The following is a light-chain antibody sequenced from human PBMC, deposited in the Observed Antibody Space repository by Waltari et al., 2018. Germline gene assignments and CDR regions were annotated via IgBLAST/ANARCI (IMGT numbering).Light chain of an antibody. CDR1: QSILYSANHKNY. J-gene: IGKJ3*01. Sequence: DIVMTQSPESLAVSLDERATINCKSSQSILYSANHKNYLAWYEQKPGQSPKLLIYWASTREAGVPDRFNGSGSGTDFTLTISNLQAEDVAVYYCQQYYTTPLTFGPGTKVEIE. V-gene: IGKV4-1*01. CDR3: QQYYTTPLT. CDR2: WAS.